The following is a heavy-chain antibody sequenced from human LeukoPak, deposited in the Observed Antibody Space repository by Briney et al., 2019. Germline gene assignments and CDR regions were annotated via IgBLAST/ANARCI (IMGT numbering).Heavy chain of an antibody. Sequence: GESLKISCKGSGYSFPTYWIGWVRQMPGKGLEWMGIIYPGDSDTRYSPSFQGQVTISADKSISTAYLQWSSLKASDTAMYYCARHLHRYYYDSSGPAGFDYWGQGTLVTVSS. CDR2: IYPGDSDT. CDR1: GYSFPTYW. CDR3: ARHLHRYYYDSSGPAGFDY. J-gene: IGHJ4*02. D-gene: IGHD3-22*01. V-gene: IGHV5-51*01.